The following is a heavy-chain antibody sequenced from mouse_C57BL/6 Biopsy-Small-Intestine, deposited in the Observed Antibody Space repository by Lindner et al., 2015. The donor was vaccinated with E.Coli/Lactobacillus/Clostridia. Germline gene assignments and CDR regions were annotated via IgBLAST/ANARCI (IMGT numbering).Heavy chain of an antibody. V-gene: IGHV1-82*01. Sequence: VQLQESGPELVKPGASVKISCKASGYAFSSSWMNWVKQRPGKGLEWIGRIYPGDGDTNYNGKFKGKATLTADKSSSTAYMRLSSLTSEDSAVYFCARDYYGSSFDYWGQGTTLTVSS. D-gene: IGHD1-1*01. J-gene: IGHJ2*01. CDR3: ARDYYGSSFDY. CDR1: GYAFSSSW. CDR2: IYPGDGDT.